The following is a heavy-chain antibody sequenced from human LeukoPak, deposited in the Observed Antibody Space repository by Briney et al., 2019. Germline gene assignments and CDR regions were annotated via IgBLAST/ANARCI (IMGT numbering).Heavy chain of an antibody. Sequence: SDTLSLTCAVYGGSFSGFYWSWIRHVPGKGLEWIGSIYYSGSTYYNPSLKSRVTISVDTSKNQFSLKLSSVTAADTAVYYCARIGRYSSGWYYYYYMDVWGKGTTVTVSS. CDR1: GGSFSGFY. D-gene: IGHD6-19*01. CDR3: ARIGRYSSGWYYYYYMDV. CDR2: IYYSGST. J-gene: IGHJ6*03. V-gene: IGHV4-34*01.